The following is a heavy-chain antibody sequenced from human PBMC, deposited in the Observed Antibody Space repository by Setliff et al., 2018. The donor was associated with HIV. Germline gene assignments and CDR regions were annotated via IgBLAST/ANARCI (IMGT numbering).Heavy chain of an antibody. CDR1: GYNFNNYW. CDR2: IYPTDSDT. CDR3: AMFFSGSPFDF. V-gene: IGHV5-51*01. J-gene: IGHJ4*02. Sequence: GESLKISCRGFGYNFNNYWIDWVRQVPGKGLEWMGTIYPTDSDTKYTPSFQGRVTLSADKSISTAYLQWNGVRASDTAMYYCAMFFSGSPFDFWGPGTLVTVSS. D-gene: IGHD1-26*01.